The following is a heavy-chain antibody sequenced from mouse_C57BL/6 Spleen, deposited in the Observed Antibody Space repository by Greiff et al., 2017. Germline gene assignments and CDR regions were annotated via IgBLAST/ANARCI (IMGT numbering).Heavy chain of an antibody. CDR3: ARAGKATASSWFAY. CDR2: IDPSDSYT. D-gene: IGHD1-2*01. Sequence: KESCKASGYTFTSYWMHWVKQRPGQGLEWIGEIDPSDSYTNYNQKFKGKSTLTVDKSSSTAYMQLSSLTSEDSAVYYCARAGKATASSWFAYWGQGTLVTVSA. CDR1: GYTFTSYW. V-gene: IGHV1-69*01. J-gene: IGHJ3*01.